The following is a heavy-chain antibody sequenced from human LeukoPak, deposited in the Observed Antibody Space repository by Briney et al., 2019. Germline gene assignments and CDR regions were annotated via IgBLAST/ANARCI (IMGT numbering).Heavy chain of an antibody. J-gene: IGHJ4*02. CDR3: AREIPCSSSSCLDY. D-gene: IGHD2-2*01. Sequence: ASVNVSCTASGYTFTAYYMHWVRQAPGQGLEWMGWINPHSGGTNFAQKFQGRVTMTRDTSITTAHMELSRLTSDDTAMYYCAREIPCSSSSCLDYWGQGTLVTVSS. CDR1: GYTFTAYY. CDR2: INPHSGGT. V-gene: IGHV1-2*02.